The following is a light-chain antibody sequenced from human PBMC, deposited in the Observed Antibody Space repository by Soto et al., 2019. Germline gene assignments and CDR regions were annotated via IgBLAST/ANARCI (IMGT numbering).Light chain of an antibody. CDR1: QSISTW. CDR3: QQYNPSSRT. J-gene: IGKJ1*01. Sequence: DRQMTQSPSTLCAFVEYRVTITCRASQSISTWLAWYQQKPGKVPKLLIFKASSLQSGVPSRFSGSGSGTDFTLTISSLQPDDFATYYCQQYNPSSRTFGQGTQVDIK. V-gene: IGKV1-5*03. CDR2: KAS.